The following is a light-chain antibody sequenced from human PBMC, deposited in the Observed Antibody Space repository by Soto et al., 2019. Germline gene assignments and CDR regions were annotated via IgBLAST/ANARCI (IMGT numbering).Light chain of an antibody. J-gene: IGKJ1*01. V-gene: IGKV1-27*01. CDR3: QKYNTAPLT. CDR2: AAS. CDR1: QDISTY. Sequence: DIRMTQSPSSLSSSVGDRVTIACRASQDISTYLAWYQQKPGKVPKLLIYAASTLLSGVPSRFSGSGSGTDFTLTISILQPEDVATYYCQKYNTAPLTFGQGTKVEIK.